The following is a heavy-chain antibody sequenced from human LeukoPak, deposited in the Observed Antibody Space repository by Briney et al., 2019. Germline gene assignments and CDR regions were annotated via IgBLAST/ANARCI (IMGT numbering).Heavy chain of an antibody. CDR3: ARGRGTTRYYYYYYGMDV. Sequence: ASVNVSCKASGYTFSSYDINWVRQATGQGLEWMGWMNPNSGNTGYAQKFQGRVTMTRNTSISTAYMELSSLRSEDTAIYYCARGRGTTRYYYYYYGMDVWGQGTTVTVSS. D-gene: IGHD1-1*01. J-gene: IGHJ6*02. CDR1: GYTFSSYD. CDR2: MNPNSGNT. V-gene: IGHV1-8*01.